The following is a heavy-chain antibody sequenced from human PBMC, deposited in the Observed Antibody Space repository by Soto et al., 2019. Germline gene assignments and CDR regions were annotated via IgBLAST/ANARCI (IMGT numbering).Heavy chain of an antibody. D-gene: IGHD6-19*01. CDR3: ARDRPRLIAVAAASDY. Sequence: GASVKVSCKASGYTFTSYGFSWVRQPPEKGLEWMGWISAYNGNTNYAQKLQGRVTMTTDTSTSTAYMELRSLRSDDTAVYYCARDRPRLIAVAAASDYWGQGTLVTVSS. V-gene: IGHV1-18*01. CDR2: ISAYNGNT. J-gene: IGHJ4*02. CDR1: GYTFTSYG.